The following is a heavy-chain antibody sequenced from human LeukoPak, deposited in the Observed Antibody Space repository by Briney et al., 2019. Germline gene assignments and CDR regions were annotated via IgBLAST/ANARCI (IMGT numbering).Heavy chain of an antibody. CDR2: ISSSGSTI. D-gene: IGHD3-3*01. V-gene: IGHV3-11*01. CDR3: ARETGTRITIFGVDYYYYYMDV. J-gene: IGHJ6*03. CDR1: GFTFSSYA. Sequence: GGSLRLSCAASGFTFSSYAMSWIRQAPGKGLEWVSYISSSGSTIYYADSVEGRFTISRDNAKNSLYLQMNSLRAEDTAVYYCARETGTRITIFGVDYYYYYMDVWGKGTTVTVSS.